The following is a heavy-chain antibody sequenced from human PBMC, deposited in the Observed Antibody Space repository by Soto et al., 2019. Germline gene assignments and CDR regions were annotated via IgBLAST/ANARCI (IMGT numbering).Heavy chain of an antibody. CDR1: GFTFSNYA. CDR3: AKDQGSSWYEIDY. CDR2: ISGSGGST. Sequence: GGSLRHSCAASGFTFSNYAVTWVRQAPGKGLEWVSTISGSGGSTYYADSVKGRFTISRDNSKNTLYLQMNSLRAEDTAVYYCAKDQGSSWYEIDYWGQGTLVTVSS. J-gene: IGHJ4*02. D-gene: IGHD6-13*01. V-gene: IGHV3-23*01.